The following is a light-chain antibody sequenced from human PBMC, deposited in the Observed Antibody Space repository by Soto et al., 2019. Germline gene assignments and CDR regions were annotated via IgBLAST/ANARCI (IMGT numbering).Light chain of an antibody. J-gene: IGLJ2*01. Sequence: QSVLTQPPSVSAAPGQKVTISCSGSGSNIENNYVSWYQQLPGTAPKLLIYDTHKRPSRIPDRFSGSRSGTSATLGITGLQTGDEADYYCGTWDSSLSSVVFGGGTKLTVL. CDR2: DTH. V-gene: IGLV1-51*01. CDR1: GSNIENNY. CDR3: GTWDSSLSSVV.